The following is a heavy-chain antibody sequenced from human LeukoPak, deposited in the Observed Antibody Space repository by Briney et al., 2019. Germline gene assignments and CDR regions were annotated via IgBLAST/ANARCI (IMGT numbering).Heavy chain of an antibody. D-gene: IGHD3-16*02. Sequence: SETLSLTCAVYGGSFSGYYWSWIRQPPGKGLEWIGEINHSGSTNYNPSLKSRVTISVDTSKNQFSLKLSSVTAADTAVYYCARHKKDVWGCYRLNWFDPWGQGTLVTVSS. CDR1: GGSFSGYY. CDR2: INHSGST. V-gene: IGHV4-34*01. J-gene: IGHJ5*02. CDR3: ARHKKDVWGCYRLNWFDP.